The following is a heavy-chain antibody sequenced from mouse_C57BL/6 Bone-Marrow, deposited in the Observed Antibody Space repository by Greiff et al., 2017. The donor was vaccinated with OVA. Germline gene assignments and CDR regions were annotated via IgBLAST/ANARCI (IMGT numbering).Heavy chain of an antibody. CDR3: ARHTGTGAMDY. D-gene: IGHD4-1*01. CDR2: ISNGGGST. Sequence: EVQLVESGGGLVQPGGSLKLSCAASGFTFSDYYMYWVRQTPEKRLEWVAYISNGGGSTYYPDTVKGRFTISRDNAKNTLYLQMSRLKSEDTAMYYCARHTGTGAMDYWGQGTSVTVSS. CDR1: GFTFSDYY. J-gene: IGHJ4*01. V-gene: IGHV5-12*01.